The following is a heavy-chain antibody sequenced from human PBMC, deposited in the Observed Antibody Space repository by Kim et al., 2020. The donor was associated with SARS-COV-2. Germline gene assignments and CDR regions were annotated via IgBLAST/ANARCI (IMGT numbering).Heavy chain of an antibody. Sequence: SETLSLTCTVSGGSISSYYWSWIRQPPGKGLEWIGYIYYSGSTNYNPSLKSRVTISVDTSKNQFSLKLSSVTAADTAVYYCARHRVAPDAFDIWGQGTMVTVSS. CDR2: IYYSGST. D-gene: IGHD2-15*01. V-gene: IGHV4-59*13. CDR1: GGSISSYY. CDR3: ARHRVAPDAFDI. J-gene: IGHJ3*02.